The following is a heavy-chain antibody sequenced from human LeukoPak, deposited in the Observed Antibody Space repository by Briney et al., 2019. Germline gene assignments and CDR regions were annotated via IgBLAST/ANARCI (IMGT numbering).Heavy chain of an antibody. Sequence: PGGSLRLSCAASGFTFSSYDMHWVRQATGKGLEWVSAIGTAGDTYYPGSVKGRFTISRENAKNSLYLQMNSLRAGDTAVYYCAREGVYGSGAESLYCMDVWGQGTTVTVSS. D-gene: IGHD3-10*01. J-gene: IGHJ6*02. CDR3: AREGVYGSGAESLYCMDV. CDR2: IGTAGDT. CDR1: GFTFSSYD. V-gene: IGHV3-13*01.